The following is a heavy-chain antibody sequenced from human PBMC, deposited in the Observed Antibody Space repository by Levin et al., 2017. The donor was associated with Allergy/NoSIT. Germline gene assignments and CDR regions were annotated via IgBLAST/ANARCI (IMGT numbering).Heavy chain of an antibody. D-gene: IGHD6-19*01. V-gene: IGHV4-4*07. CDR2: IYTSGST. J-gene: IGHJ4*02. CDR3: ARDPVRGIAVAGFDY. Sequence: RRPAGKGLEWIWRIYTSGSTNYNPSLKSRVTMSVDTSKNQFSLKLSSVTAADTAVYYCARDPVRGIAVAGFDYWGQGTLVTVSS.